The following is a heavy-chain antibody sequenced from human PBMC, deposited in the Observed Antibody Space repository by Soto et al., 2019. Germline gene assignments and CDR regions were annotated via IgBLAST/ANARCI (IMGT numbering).Heavy chain of an antibody. Sequence: QVQLVESGGGVVQPGGSLRLSCQASGFNFDNYGMHWVRQAPGKGLEWVAVITYDGSNKYYADSVKGRFTISRDNSKNTLSLHLNTLKAEDTAVYHCAKDRVGGTFYTPLGFWGQGTLVTVSS. D-gene: IGHD1-7*01. J-gene: IGHJ4*02. CDR3: AKDRVGGTFYTPLGF. CDR1: GFNFDNYG. CDR2: ITYDGSNK. V-gene: IGHV3-30*18.